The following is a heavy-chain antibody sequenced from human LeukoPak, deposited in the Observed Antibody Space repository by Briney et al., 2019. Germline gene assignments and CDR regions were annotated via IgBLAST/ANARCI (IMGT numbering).Heavy chain of an antibody. J-gene: IGHJ4*02. CDR2: IYYSGST. CDR1: GGSISTYY. V-gene: IGHV4-59*01. Sequence: SETLSLTCTASGGSISTYYWSWIRQPPGKGLEWIGYIYYSGSTNYNPSLKSRVTISVDTSKNQFSLKLSSVTAADTAVYYCARDRRGESFDYWGQGTLVTVSS. D-gene: IGHD3-10*01. CDR3: ARDRRGESFDY.